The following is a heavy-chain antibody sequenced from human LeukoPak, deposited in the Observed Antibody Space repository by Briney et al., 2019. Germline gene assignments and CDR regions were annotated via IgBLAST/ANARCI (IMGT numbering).Heavy chain of an antibody. CDR2: ISYDGSNK. D-gene: IGHD3-22*01. V-gene: IGHV3-30-3*01. CDR1: GFTFSTYA. J-gene: IGHJ4*02. Sequence: GGSLRLSCAASGFTFSTYAVHWVRQAPGKGLEWVAVISYDGSNKYYADSVKGRFTISRDNSKNTLYLQMNSLRAEDTAVYYCARESYYDSSGSRYFDYWGQGTLVTVSS. CDR3: ARESYYDSSGSRYFDY.